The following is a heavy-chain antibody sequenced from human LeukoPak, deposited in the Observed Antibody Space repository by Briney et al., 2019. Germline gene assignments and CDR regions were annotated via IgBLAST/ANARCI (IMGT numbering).Heavy chain of an antibody. CDR2: ISVSDDST. Sequence: GGSLRLSCAASGFTSSDYTMNWVRQSPGKGLEWVSGISVSDDSTYYADSVKGRFTISRDKSNNVLHLQMDSLRAEDTAVYYCARDRYCVSTNCPYDCWGQGTPVTVSS. D-gene: IGHD2-2*01. CDR1: GFTSSDYT. CDR3: ARDRYCVSTNCPYDC. J-gene: IGHJ4*02. V-gene: IGHV3-23*01.